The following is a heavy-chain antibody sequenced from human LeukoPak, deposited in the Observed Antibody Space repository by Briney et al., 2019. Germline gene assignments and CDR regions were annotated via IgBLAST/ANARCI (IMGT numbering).Heavy chain of an antibody. CDR3: ARDKGQYGSGTRGFTWFDP. Sequence: SETLSLTCTVSGGSISSYYWSWIRQPAGKGLGWIGRIYTSGSTNYNPSLKSRVTISVDKSKNQFSLKLSSVTAADTAVYYCARDKGQYGSGTRGFTWFDPWGQGTLVTVSS. CDR1: GGSISSYY. D-gene: IGHD3-10*01. CDR2: IYTSGST. V-gene: IGHV4-4*07. J-gene: IGHJ5*02.